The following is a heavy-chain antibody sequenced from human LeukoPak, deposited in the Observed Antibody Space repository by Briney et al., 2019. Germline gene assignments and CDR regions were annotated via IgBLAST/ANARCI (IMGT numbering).Heavy chain of an antibody. J-gene: IGHJ3*02. Sequence: RPGGSLRLSCAASGFTFSSYAMSWVRQAPGKGLEWVSAISGSGGSTYYADSVKGRFTISRDNSKNTLYLQMNSLRAEDTAVYYCAKVQRYYDFWSGYHVTPGAFDIWGQGTMVTVSS. D-gene: IGHD3-3*01. CDR1: GFTFSSYA. CDR2: ISGSGGST. V-gene: IGHV3-23*01. CDR3: AKVQRYYDFWSGYHVTPGAFDI.